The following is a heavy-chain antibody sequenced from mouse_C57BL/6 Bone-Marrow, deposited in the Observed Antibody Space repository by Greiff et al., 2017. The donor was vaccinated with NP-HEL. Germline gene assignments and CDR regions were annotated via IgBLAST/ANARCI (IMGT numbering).Heavy chain of an antibody. CDR2: IYPRSGNT. D-gene: IGHD2-3*01. CDR1: GYTFTSSG. V-gene: IGHV1-81*01. CDR3: AGWLLPFWYFDV. J-gene: IGHJ1*03. Sequence: QVQLQQSGAELARPGASVKLSCKASGYTFTSSGISWVKQRPGQGLEWIGEIYPRSGNTYYNEKFKGKATLTADKSSSTAYMELRSLTSEDSAVYFCAGWLLPFWYFDVWGTGTTVTVSS.